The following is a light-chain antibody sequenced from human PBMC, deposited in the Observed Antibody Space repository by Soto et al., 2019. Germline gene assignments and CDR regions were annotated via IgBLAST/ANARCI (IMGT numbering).Light chain of an antibody. J-gene: IGKJ4*01. CDR1: QGISSW. Sequence: DIQMTQSPSSVSGSVGDRFAITCRASQGISSWLVWYQQKPGKAPKLLIYKASSLESGVPSRFSGSGSGTEFTLTISTLQPDDFATYYCQEYNTYFPAFGGGTKVDIK. V-gene: IGKV1-5*03. CDR2: KAS. CDR3: QEYNTYFPA.